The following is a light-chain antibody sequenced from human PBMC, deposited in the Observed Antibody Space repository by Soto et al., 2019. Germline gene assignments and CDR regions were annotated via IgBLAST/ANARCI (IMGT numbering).Light chain of an antibody. V-gene: IGLV2-11*01. CDR1: SSDVGAYNY. J-gene: IGLJ3*02. Sequence: QSALTQPRSVSGSPGQSVTISCTGTSSDVGAYNYVSWYQHHPGKAPKLMIYDVSKRPSGVPDRFSGSKSGNTASLTISGLQAEDEADYYCCSHAGSYTVFGGGTKVTVL. CDR3: CSHAGSYTV. CDR2: DVS.